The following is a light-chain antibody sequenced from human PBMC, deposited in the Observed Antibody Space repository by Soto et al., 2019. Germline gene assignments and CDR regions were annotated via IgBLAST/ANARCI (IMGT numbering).Light chain of an antibody. CDR2: AAS. V-gene: IGKV1-39*01. CDR3: QPSYSTSIS. CDR1: QSISRY. Sequence: DIQMTQSPSSLSASVGDRVTITCRASQSISRYLNWYQQKPGKAPKLLIYAASILQRGVPSRFSGSGSGTDFNLSISSLQPDDFATYYCQPSYSTSISVGQGTLLEIK. J-gene: IGKJ5*01.